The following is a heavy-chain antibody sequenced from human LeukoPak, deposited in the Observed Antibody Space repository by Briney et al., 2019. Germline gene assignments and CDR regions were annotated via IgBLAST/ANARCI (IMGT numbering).Heavy chain of an antibody. CDR1: GFAFSSYG. V-gene: IGHV3-30*02. CDR2: IRYDGSNK. CDR3: ARHGGYSSGWYRYTDRNWGGLFDY. J-gene: IGHJ4*02. D-gene: IGHD6-19*01. Sequence: GGSLRLSCAASGFAFSSYGMHWVRQAPGKGLEWVAFIRYDGSNKYYADSVKGRFTISRDNSKNTLYLQMKSLRAEDTAVYYCARHGGYSSGWYRYTDRNWGGLFDYGGQGTLVTVSS.